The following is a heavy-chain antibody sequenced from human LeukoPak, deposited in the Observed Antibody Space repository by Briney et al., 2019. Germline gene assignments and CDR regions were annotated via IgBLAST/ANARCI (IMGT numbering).Heavy chain of an antibody. CDR1: GYSFTSQW. J-gene: IGHJ5*02. CDR3: ARLIKEGVLNWLDP. D-gene: IGHD2-8*02. V-gene: IGHV5-51*01. CDR2: SYPGESDT. Sequence: GESLKISCKGSGYSFTSQWIGWVRQMPGKGLEWMGISYPGESDTRYNPSFQGQVTISADKSISTTYLQWSSLKASDTAMYYCARLIKEGVLNWLDPWGQGTLVTVSS.